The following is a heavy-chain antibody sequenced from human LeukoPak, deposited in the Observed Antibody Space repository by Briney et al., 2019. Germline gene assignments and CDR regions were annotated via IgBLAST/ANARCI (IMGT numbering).Heavy chain of an antibody. CDR1: GFTFSSYE. CDR3: ARVTFGGVIDY. CDR2: ISSSGSTI. J-gene: IGHJ4*02. Sequence: GGSLRLSCAASGFTFSSYEMNWVRQAPGKGLEWVSYISSSGSTIYYAGSVKGRFTISRDNVKNSLYLQMNSLRAEDTAVYYCARVTFGGVIDYWGQGTLVTVSS. D-gene: IGHD3-16*01. V-gene: IGHV3-48*03.